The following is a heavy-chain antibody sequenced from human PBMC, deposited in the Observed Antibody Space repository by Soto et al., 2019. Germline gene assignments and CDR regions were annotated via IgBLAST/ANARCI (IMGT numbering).Heavy chain of an antibody. J-gene: IGHJ4*02. CDR1: GGSFSGYY. CDR3: ARDVGSSSSGELFNFDY. CDR2: INHSGST. Sequence: QVQLQQWGAGLLKPSETLSLTCAVYGGSFSGYYWSWNRQPPGKGLEWIGEINHSGSTNYNPSLKSRVTISVDTSKNQFSLKLSSVTAADTAVYYCARDVGSSSSGELFNFDYWGQGTLVTVSS. V-gene: IGHV4-34*01. D-gene: IGHD6-6*01.